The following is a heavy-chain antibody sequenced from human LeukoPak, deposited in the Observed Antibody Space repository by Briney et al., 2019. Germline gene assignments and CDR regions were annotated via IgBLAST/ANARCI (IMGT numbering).Heavy chain of an antibody. V-gene: IGHV3-23*01. CDR3: AKDPSSGWYFDY. Sequence: GGSLRLSCAASGFTFSSYAMNWVRQAPGKGLEWVSAISGSGGSTYYADSVKGRFTISRDNSKNTLYLQMNSLRAEDTAVYYCAKDPSSGWYFDYWGQGTLVTVSS. CDR2: ISGSGGST. D-gene: IGHD6-19*01. J-gene: IGHJ4*02. CDR1: GFTFSSYA.